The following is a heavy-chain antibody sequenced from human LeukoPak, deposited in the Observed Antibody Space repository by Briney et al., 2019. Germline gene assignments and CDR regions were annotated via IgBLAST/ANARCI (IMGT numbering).Heavy chain of an antibody. CDR3: ARGWGYFDY. CDR2: IYYSGST. V-gene: IGHV4-59*01. D-gene: IGHD7-27*01. Sequence: SETLSLTCTVSGGSISSYYWSWIRQPPGKGLEWIGYIYYSGSTNYNPSLKSRVTISVDTSKDQFSLKLSSVTAADTAVYYCARGWGYFDYWGQGTLVTVSS. J-gene: IGHJ4*02. CDR1: GGSISSYY.